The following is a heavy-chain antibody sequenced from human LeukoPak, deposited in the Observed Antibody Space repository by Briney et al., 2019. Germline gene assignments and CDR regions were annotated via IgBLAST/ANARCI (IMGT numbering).Heavy chain of an antibody. V-gene: IGHV3-33*06. D-gene: IGHD1-26*01. Sequence: AGSLRLSCAASGFTFSSYGMHWVRQAPGKGLEWVAVIWYDGSNKYYADSVKGRFTISRDNSKNPLYLQMNSLRAEDTAVYYCAKEGMSGSYLDYWGQGTLVTVSS. J-gene: IGHJ4*02. CDR1: GFTFSSYG. CDR2: IWYDGSNK. CDR3: AKEGMSGSYLDY.